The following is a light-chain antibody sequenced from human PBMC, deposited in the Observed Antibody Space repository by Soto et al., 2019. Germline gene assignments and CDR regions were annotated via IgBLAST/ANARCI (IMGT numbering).Light chain of an antibody. V-gene: IGKV3-11*01. CDR2: DAS. CDR1: QSGSSY. Sequence: EIVLTQSPATLSLSPGERAALSCRASQSGSSYLAWYQQKPGQAPRLLIYDASKKAPGIPARFTGSWSGTGFSLTVRRREPGDLAVYFWQKRSHWPSTFGGGTKVEI. J-gene: IGKJ4*01. CDR3: QKRSHWPST.